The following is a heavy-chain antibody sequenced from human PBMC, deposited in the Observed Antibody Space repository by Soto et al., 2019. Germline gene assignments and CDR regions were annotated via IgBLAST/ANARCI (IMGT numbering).Heavy chain of an antibody. J-gene: IGHJ4*02. CDR1: GVTFSSSA. V-gene: IGHV3-23*01. Sequence: EVQLLESGGGLVQPGGSLRLSCAASGVTFSSSAMNWVRQAPGKWPEWVSAISGSGGSTYYADSVKGRFTISRDHSKNTLYLQMNNLRGEDTAVYYCAKDPSDYYGSGFDYWGQGTLVTFSS. CDR3: AKDPSDYYGSGFDY. D-gene: IGHD3-10*01. CDR2: ISGSGGST.